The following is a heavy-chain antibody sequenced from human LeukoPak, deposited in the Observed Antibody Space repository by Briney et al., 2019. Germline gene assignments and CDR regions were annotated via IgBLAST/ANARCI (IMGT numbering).Heavy chain of an antibody. CDR3: ARGFGYSYGYEY. V-gene: IGHV4-59*01. Sequence: PSETLSLTCTVSGDSISGYYWSWIAQAPGKGLECFGYIYYSGTTNYNPSLKSRLTMSLDTSKNQFSLKLSSVTAADTAVYFCARGFGYSYGYEYWGQGTLVTVSS. CDR1: GDSISGYY. J-gene: IGHJ4*02. CDR2: IYYSGTT. D-gene: IGHD5-18*01.